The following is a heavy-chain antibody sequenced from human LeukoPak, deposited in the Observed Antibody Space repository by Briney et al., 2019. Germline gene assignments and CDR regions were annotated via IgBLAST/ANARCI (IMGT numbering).Heavy chain of an antibody. CDR3: TKEGPYGSASHHYIDY. V-gene: IGHV3-9*01. Sequence: PGRSLRLSCAASGFTFDDYAMHWVRQAPGKGLEWVSGINRNNGSLAYADSVKGRFTISRDNAKNSLYLQMNSLRPEDTALYYCTKEGPYGSASHHYIDYWGQGTLVTVSS. J-gene: IGHJ4*02. CDR1: GFTFDDYA. D-gene: IGHD3-10*01. CDR2: INRNNGSL.